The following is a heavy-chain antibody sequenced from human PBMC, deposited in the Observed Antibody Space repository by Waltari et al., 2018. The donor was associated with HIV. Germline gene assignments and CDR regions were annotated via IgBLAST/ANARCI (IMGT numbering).Heavy chain of an antibody. V-gene: IGHV3-74*01. CDR3: ATFPINDHSNKRLGY. D-gene: IGHD4-4*01. J-gene: IGHJ4*02. Sequence: ELQLVESGGGLVQPGGSLRLSCAASGFTFSSYWMHWVRQAPGKGLVWVSRINSDGSSTTYADSVKGRFTISRDNAKNTLYLQMNSLRDEDTAVYYCATFPINDHSNKRLGYWGQGTLVTVSS. CDR2: INSDGSST. CDR1: GFTFSSYW.